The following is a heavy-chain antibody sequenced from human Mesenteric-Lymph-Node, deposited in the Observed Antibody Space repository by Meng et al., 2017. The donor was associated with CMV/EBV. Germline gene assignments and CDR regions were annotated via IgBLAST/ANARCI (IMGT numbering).Heavy chain of an antibody. V-gene: IGHV4-4*07. CDR3: ARGAQQWNSGDSFDI. Sequence: GSLRLSCTVSGGSISSYYWSWIRQPAGKGLEWIGRAYNSGSTNYNPSLKSRVTMSLDTSKKQFSLKLSSVTAADTAVYYCARGAQQWNSGDSFDIWGQGTMVTVSS. J-gene: IGHJ3*02. CDR1: GGSISSYY. CDR2: AYNSGST. D-gene: IGHD2-15*01.